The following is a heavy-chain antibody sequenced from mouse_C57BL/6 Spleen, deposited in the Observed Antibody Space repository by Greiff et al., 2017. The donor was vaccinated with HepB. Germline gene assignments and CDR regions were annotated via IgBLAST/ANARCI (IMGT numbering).Heavy chain of an antibody. V-gene: IGHV5-6*01. Sequence: EVHLVESGGDLVKPGGSLKLSCAASGFTFSSYGMSWVRQTPDKRLEWVATISSGGSYTYYPDSVKGRFTISRDNAKNTLYLQMSSLKSEDTAMYYCARRMVTTNAMDYWGQGTSVTVSS. CDR1: GFTFSSYG. CDR3: ARRMVTTNAMDY. CDR2: ISSGGSYT. J-gene: IGHJ4*01. D-gene: IGHD2-2*01.